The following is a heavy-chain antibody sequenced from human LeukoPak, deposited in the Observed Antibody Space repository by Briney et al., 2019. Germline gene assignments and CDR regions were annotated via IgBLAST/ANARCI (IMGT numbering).Heavy chain of an antibody. V-gene: IGHV7-4-1*02. CDR3: ARGVYYYDSSGYYGWSFDY. Sequence: ASVKVSCKASGDTFSRYGISWVRQAPGQGLEWMGWINTNTGNPTYAQGFTGRFVFSLDTSVSTAYLQISSLKAEDTAVYYCARGVYYYDSSGYYGWSFDYWGQGTLVTVSS. D-gene: IGHD3-22*01. J-gene: IGHJ4*02. CDR2: INTNTGNP. CDR1: GDTFSRYG.